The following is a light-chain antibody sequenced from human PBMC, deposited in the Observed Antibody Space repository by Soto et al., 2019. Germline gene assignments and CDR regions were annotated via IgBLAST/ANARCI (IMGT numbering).Light chain of an antibody. CDR1: SSNIGAGYD. V-gene: IGLV1-40*01. CDR2: ANS. Sequence: QSVLTQPPSVSGAPGQRVTISCTGSSSNIGAGYDVHWYQQLPGTAPKLLIYANSNRPSGVPDRFSGSKSGTSASLAITGLQAEDEADYYCQSYDSSLSGSNYVFGTGTKVTVL. J-gene: IGLJ1*01. CDR3: QSYDSSLSGSNYV.